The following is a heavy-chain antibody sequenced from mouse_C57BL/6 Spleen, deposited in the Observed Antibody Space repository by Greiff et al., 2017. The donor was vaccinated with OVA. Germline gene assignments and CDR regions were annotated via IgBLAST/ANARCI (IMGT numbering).Heavy chain of an antibody. D-gene: IGHD2-3*01. CDR3: TRVDGYYVGYAMDY. CDR2: ISSGGDYI. CDR1: GFTFSSYA. Sequence: EVKLVESGEGLVKPGGSQKLSCAASGFTFSSYAMSWVRQTPEKRLEWVAYISSGGDYIYYADTVKGRFTISRDNARNTQYLQMRSLKSEDTAMYYCTRVDGYYVGYAMDYWGQGTSVTVSS. J-gene: IGHJ4*01. V-gene: IGHV5-9-1*02.